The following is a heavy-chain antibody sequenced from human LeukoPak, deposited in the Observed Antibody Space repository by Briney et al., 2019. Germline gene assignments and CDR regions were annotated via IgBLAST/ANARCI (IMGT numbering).Heavy chain of an antibody. J-gene: IGHJ4*02. CDR2: IYYSGST. Sequence: SETLSLTCTASGGSISSSGYYWGWIRQPPGKGLEWIGYIYYSGSTNYNPSLKSRVTISLDTSKNQFSLKLRSVTAADTAVYYCARVGYYESSGYYEYWGQGTLVTVSS. CDR1: GGSISSSGYY. D-gene: IGHD3-22*01. CDR3: ARVGYYESSGYYEY. V-gene: IGHV4-61*08.